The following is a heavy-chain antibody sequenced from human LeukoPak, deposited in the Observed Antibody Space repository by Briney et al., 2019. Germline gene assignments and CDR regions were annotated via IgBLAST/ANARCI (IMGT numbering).Heavy chain of an antibody. CDR2: IIQDGSEK. Sequence: PGGSLRLSCAASGFTFSSFWMSWVRQAPGKGLEWVAKIIQDGSEKYYVDSVKGRFTISRDNAKNSLYLQMNSLRAEDTAVYYCARDQGGEVAASDYWGQGTLVTVSS. V-gene: IGHV3-7*04. J-gene: IGHJ4*02. CDR1: GFTFSSFW. D-gene: IGHD2-15*01. CDR3: ARDQGGEVAASDY.